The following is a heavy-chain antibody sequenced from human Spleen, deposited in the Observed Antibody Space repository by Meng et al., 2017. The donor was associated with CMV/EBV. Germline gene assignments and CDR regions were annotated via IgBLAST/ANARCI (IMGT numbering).Heavy chain of an antibody. CDR1: GVSISSYY. J-gene: IGHJ5*02. V-gene: IGHV4-4*07. CDR2: IYTSGST. Sequence: QDHLKERRPGLCKPSAALSLTCTCSGVSISSYYWSWIRQPAGKGLECIGRIYTSGSTNYNPSLKSRVTMSVDTSKNQFSLKLSSVTAADTAVYYCARDHDWLDPWGQGTLVTVSS. CDR3: ARDHDWLDP.